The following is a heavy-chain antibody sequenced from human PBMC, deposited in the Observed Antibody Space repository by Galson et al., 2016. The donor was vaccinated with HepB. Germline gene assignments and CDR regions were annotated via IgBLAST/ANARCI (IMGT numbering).Heavy chain of an antibody. CDR2: ISTRRTT. Sequence: SLRLSCAASGFVFSNFGLSWVRQAPGKGLEWVASISTRRTTYYSDSVQGRFTISRDNSNTLYLQMNGLRAEDPAVYYCAKERLVRRIFDHWGQETLLTVSS. CDR1: GFVFSNFG. D-gene: IGHD1-1*01. V-gene: IGHV3-23*01. J-gene: IGHJ4*02. CDR3: AKERLVRRIFDH.